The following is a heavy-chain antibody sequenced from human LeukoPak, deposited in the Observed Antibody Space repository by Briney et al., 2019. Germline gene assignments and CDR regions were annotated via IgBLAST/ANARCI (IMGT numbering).Heavy chain of an antibody. CDR3: AREATVTWRVYYYGMDV. J-gene: IGHJ6*04. CDR1: GYTFSSYG. V-gene: IGHV1-18*01. Sequence: GASVKVSCKTSGYTFSSYGISWVRQAPVQGLEWMGWISGYNGNTSYAQKFQGRVTMTRDTSTSTVYMELSSLRSEDTAVYYCAREATVTWRVYYYGMDVWGKGTTVTVSS. D-gene: IGHD4-17*01. CDR2: ISGYNGNT.